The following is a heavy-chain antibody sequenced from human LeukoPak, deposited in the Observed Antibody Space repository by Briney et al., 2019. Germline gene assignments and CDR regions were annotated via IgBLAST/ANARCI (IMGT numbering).Heavy chain of an antibody. D-gene: IGHD5-24*01. CDR3: TKRVKYGGRWDHFAD. J-gene: IGHJ4*02. CDR2: VNAGGGNT. Sequence: GGSLRLSCAASGFTFDNYRMSWVRQAPGKGLEWVSTVNAGGGNTYYADSVKGRFTISRDNSKSTLILQMNSLRVEYTALYYCTKRVKYGGRWDHFADWGQGTLVTVSS. CDR1: GFTFDNYR. V-gene: IGHV3-23*01.